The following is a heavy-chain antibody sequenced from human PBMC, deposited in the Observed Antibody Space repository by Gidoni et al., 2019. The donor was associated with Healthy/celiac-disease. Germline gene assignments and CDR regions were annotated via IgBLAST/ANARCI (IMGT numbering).Heavy chain of an antibody. J-gene: IGHJ4*01. V-gene: IGHV1-69*18. CDR3: ASDGVRGVPN. D-gene: IGHD3-10*01. Sequence: QVQLVQFGAAVKKPGSSVKVPCQASGGTFSSYAIRWVRQAPGQGLELRGRSIPIFGTENYAKKYKDRVTITADESTSSAYMELSSLKSGDTAVYYCASDGVRGVPNWGQGTLVTVSS. CDR1: GGTFSSYA. CDR2: SIPIFGTE.